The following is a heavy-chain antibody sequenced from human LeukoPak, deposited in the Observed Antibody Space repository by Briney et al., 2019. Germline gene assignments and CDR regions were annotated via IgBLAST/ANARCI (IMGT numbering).Heavy chain of an antibody. CDR2: FDTEDGGT. CDR3: ATADPYCSGGSCYLYYYYYYMDV. J-gene: IGHJ6*03. CDR1: GYTLTELF. D-gene: IGHD2-15*01. Sequence: DSVTVSCKVSGYTLTELFMHWVRQPPGTGPEWVGGFDTEDGGTIYARTFQSRVTMTEDTSTDTDYMELSSLRSEDTAVYYCATADPYCSGGSCYLYYYYYYMDVWGKGTTVTVS. V-gene: IGHV1-24*01.